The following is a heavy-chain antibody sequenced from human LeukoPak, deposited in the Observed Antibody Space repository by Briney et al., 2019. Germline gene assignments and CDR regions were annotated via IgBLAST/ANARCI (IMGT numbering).Heavy chain of an antibody. CDR3: ARGYILTGYNLDY. D-gene: IGHD3-9*01. J-gene: IGHJ4*02. CDR1: GYSISSGYY. Sequence: PSETLSLTCTVSGYSISSGYYWGWIRQPPGKGLQWIGSIYHSGSTYYNPSLKSRVTMSLDTSKNQFSLKLSSVTAADTAFYYCARGYILTGYNLDYWGQGTLVTVSS. V-gene: IGHV4-38-2*02. CDR2: IYHSGST.